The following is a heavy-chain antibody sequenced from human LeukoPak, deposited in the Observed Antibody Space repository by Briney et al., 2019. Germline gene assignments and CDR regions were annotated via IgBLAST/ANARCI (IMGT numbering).Heavy chain of an antibody. D-gene: IGHD5-12*01. CDR2: INPNSGGT. V-gene: IGHV1-2*02. CDR1: GYTFTAYY. J-gene: IGHJ4*02. Sequence: ASVKVSCKASGYTFTAYYMHWVRQAPGQGLEWMGWINPNSGGTNHAQKFQGRVTMTRDTSISTAYMELSRLRSDDTAVYYCARLGLRLGGGYSGYDPEVDYWGQGTLVTVSS. CDR3: ARLGLRLGGGYSGYDPEVDY.